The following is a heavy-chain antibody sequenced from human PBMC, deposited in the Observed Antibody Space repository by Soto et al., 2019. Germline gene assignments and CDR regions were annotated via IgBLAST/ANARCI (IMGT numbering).Heavy chain of an antibody. V-gene: IGHV4-59*01. Sequence: QVQLQESGPGLVKPSETLSLTCTVSGGSIGSYYWSWIRQPPGKGLEWIGYIYYSGSTNYNPSLKSRVTISVDTSKNQFSLKLSSVTAADTAVYYCARGVQWLGYWGQGTLVTVSS. CDR2: IYYSGST. J-gene: IGHJ4*02. CDR3: ARGVQWLGY. D-gene: IGHD6-19*01. CDR1: GGSIGSYY.